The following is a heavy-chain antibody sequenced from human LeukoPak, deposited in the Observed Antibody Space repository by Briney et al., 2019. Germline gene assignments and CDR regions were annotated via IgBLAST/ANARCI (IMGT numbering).Heavy chain of an antibody. D-gene: IGHD6-6*01. CDR2: VPYDGSDK. CDR3: AKHHRMAARLVYFDY. Sequence: GRSLRLSCAASGFTFSTYGMHWVSQAPGKGMEWVAIVPYDGSDKYYANSVKDRFTISRHNPKNTPYLQMNSLIPEDTAVYFFAKHHRMAARLVYFDYWGQGTLVTVSS. J-gene: IGHJ4*02. V-gene: IGHV3-30*18. CDR1: GFTFSTYG.